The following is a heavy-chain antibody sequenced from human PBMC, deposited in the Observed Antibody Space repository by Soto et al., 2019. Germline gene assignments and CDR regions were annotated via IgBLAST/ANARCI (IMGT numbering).Heavy chain of an antibody. J-gene: IGHJ6*02. Sequence: GGSLRLSCAASGFTFSSYGMHWVRQAPGKGLEWVAVIWYDGSNKYYADSVKGRFTISRDNSKNTLYLQMNSLRAEDTAVYYCARDSEYQLLYVWGQGTTVTDSS. D-gene: IGHD2-2*01. CDR1: GFTFSSYG. V-gene: IGHV3-33*01. CDR3: ARDSEYQLLYV. CDR2: IWYDGSNK.